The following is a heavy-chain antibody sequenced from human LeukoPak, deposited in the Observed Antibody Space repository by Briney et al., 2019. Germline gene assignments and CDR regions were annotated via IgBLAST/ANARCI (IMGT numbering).Heavy chain of an antibody. J-gene: IGHJ4*02. V-gene: IGHV1-46*01. CDR3: ARPTLYGSGSYYFDY. CDR1: GYTFTSYY. D-gene: IGHD3-10*01. Sequence: ASVKVSFMASGYTFTSYYMHWVRQAPGQGLEWMGIINPSGGSTSYAQKFQGRVTMTRDTSTSTVYMELSSLRSEDTAVYYCARPTLYGSGSYYFDYWGQGTLVTVSS. CDR2: INPSGGST.